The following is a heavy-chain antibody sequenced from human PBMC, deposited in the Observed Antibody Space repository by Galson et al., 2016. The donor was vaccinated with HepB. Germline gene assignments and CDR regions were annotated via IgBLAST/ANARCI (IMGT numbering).Heavy chain of an antibody. CDR2: FYNSGST. D-gene: IGHD2-2*01. CDR1: GGSISSSNYF. CDR3: ARLYCSSTGCCGYCGMDV. V-gene: IGHV4-39*01. J-gene: IGHJ6*02. Sequence: SETLSLTCTVSGGSISSSNYFWGWIRQPPGKGLEWIGNFYNSGSTSYNPSLQSRVTISVDTSKNRISLKLSSVTAADTAVYHCARLYCSSTGCCGYCGMDVWGQGTTVTVSS.